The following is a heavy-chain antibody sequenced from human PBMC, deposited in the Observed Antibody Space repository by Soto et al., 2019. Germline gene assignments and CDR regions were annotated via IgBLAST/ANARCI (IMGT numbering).Heavy chain of an antibody. CDR2: IYYSGST. Sequence: QVQLQESGPGLVKPSETLSLTCTVSGGSISSYYWSWFRQPPGKGLEWIGYIYYSGSTNYNPSLKSRVTISVDTSKNQFSLKLSSVTDADTAVYYCARYQMVYAICGGWFDPWGQGTLVTVSS. V-gene: IGHV4-59*01. J-gene: IGHJ5*02. CDR1: GGSISSYY. CDR3: ARYQMVYAICGGWFDP. D-gene: IGHD2-8*01.